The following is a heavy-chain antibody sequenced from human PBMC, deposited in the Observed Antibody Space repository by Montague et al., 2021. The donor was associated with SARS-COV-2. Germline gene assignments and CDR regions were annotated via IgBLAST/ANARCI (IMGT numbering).Heavy chain of an antibody. CDR1: GGSIRSHY. Sequence: SETLSLTCSVSGGSIRSHYWSWIRQPPGKGLEWIGYIYYSGTTNYNPSLKSRVTISVDTSKNQFSLKLSSVAAADTAIYYCARAYCGGDCNYLYIWFDSWGQGALVTVSS. V-gene: IGHV4-59*08. J-gene: IGHJ5*01. CDR3: ARAYCGGDCNYLYIWFDS. D-gene: IGHD2-21*01. CDR2: IYYSGTT.